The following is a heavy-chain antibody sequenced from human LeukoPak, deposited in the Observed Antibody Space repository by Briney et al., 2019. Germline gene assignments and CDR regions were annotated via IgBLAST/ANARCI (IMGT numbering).Heavy chain of an antibody. CDR1: GYTFTGYY. Sequence: ASVKVSCKASGYTFTGYYMHWVRQAPGQGLEWMGWISAYNGNTNYAQKLQGRVTMTTDTSTSTAYMELRSLRSDDTAVYYCAGSIVGATQSFDYWGQGTLVTVSS. D-gene: IGHD1-26*01. CDR3: AGSIVGATQSFDY. CDR2: ISAYNGNT. V-gene: IGHV1-18*04. J-gene: IGHJ4*02.